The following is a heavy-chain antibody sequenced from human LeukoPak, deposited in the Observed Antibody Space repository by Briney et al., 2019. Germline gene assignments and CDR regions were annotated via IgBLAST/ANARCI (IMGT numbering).Heavy chain of an antibody. J-gene: IGHJ6*03. CDR2: IYYSGST. V-gene: IGHV4-39*07. CDR1: GGSISSSGYY. Sequence: SETLSLTCTVSGGSISSSGYYWGWIRQPPGKGLEWIGSIYYSGSTYYNPSLKSRVTISVDTSKNQFSLKLSSVTAADTAVYYCASVGATHYYYYYMDVWGKGTTVTVSS. CDR3: ASVGATHYYYYYMDV. D-gene: IGHD1-26*01.